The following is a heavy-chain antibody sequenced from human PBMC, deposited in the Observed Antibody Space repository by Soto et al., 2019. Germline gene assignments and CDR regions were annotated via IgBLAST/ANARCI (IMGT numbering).Heavy chain of an antibody. CDR3: AFLPYYDFLAGYCTRLIVPVMAV. J-gene: IGHJ6*01. CDR2: ISGSGGST. D-gene: IGHD3-9*01. Sequence: KGLEWVSAISGSGGSTYYADSVKGRFTISRDNAKNSLYLQMNSLRAEDTAVYYCAFLPYYDFLAGYCTRLIVPVMAVRGHRTTVTGFS. V-gene: IGHV3-21*01.